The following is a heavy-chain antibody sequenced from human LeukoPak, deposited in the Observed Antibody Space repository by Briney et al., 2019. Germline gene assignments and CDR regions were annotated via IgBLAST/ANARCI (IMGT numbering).Heavy chain of an antibody. CDR1: GGSISGQY. V-gene: IGHV4-59*11. CDR2: VSYSGST. CDR3: ARGGASSRYFDY. Sequence: PSETLSLTCTVSGGSISGQYWSWIRQPPGKGLEWIGFVSYSGSTNYNPSLNGRVTISLGTSKNQFSLRLNSVTAADTAVYYCARGGASSRYFDYWGQGTLVTVSS. J-gene: IGHJ4*02. D-gene: IGHD1-26*01.